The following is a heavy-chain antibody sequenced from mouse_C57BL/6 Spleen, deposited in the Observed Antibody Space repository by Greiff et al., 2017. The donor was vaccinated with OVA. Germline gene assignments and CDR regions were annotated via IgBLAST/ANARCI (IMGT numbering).Heavy chain of an antibody. V-gene: IGHV1-9*01. Sequence: VQLMESGAELMKPGASVKLSCKATGYTFTGYWIEWVKQRPGHGLEWIGEILPGSGSTNYHEKFKGKATFTADTSSNTAYMQLSSLTTEDAAIYYCARAYYSPTGAMEYWGKGTSVTGSS. D-gene: IGHD2-12*01. J-gene: IGHJ4*01. CDR1: GYTFTGYW. CDR2: ILPGSGST. CDR3: ARAYYSPTGAMEY.